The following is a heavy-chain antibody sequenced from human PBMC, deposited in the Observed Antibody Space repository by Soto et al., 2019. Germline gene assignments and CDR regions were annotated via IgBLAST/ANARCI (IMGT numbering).Heavy chain of an antibody. Sequence: PSEPLSHTCTVSGASTSRCGYYWSWIRQHPGKGLEWIGYIYYSGSTYYNPSLKSRVTISVDTSKNQFSLKLSSVTAADTAVYYCACGVNDYHWFVPWGQGRRATDPS. D-gene: IGHD1-1*01. J-gene: IGHJ5*02. V-gene: IGHV4-31*03. CDR3: ACGVNDYHWFVP. CDR1: GASTSRCGYY. CDR2: IYYSGST.